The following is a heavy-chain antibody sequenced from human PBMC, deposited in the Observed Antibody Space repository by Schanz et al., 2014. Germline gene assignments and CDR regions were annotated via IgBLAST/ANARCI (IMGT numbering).Heavy chain of an antibody. J-gene: IGHJ5*02. Sequence: EVQLLESGGGLVQPGGSLRLSCAASGFAFSSFAMTWVRQAPGRGLEWVSSISTSGTYMYIADSLKGRLTISRDDAKKSMYLQMNSLRAEDTAVYYCARAGYDADNWFDPWGQGTLVTVSS. V-gene: IGHV3-21*01. CDR2: ISTSGTYM. CDR1: GFAFSSFA. CDR3: ARAGYDADNWFDP. D-gene: IGHD2-2*01.